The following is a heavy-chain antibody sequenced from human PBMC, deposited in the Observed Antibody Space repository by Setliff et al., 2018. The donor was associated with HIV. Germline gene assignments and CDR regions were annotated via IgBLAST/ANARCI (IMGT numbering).Heavy chain of an antibody. CDR1: GGSFSGYY. Sequence: SETLSLTCAVYGGSFSGYYWSWIRQPPGKGLEWIGEINHRGSTNCNPSLKSRVSISVDTSKNQFSLKMSSVTAADTAVYYCATLKMATIYRDFDYWGQGTQVTVSS. CDR2: INHRGST. CDR3: ATLKMATIYRDFDY. J-gene: IGHJ4*02. V-gene: IGHV4-34*01. D-gene: IGHD5-12*01.